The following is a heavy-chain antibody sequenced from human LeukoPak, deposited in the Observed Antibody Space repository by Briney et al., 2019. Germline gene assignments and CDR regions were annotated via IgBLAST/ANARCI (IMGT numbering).Heavy chain of an antibody. D-gene: IGHD2-8*01. CDR3: ARVGIGYCTNGVCYTGPVGRDWYFDL. V-gene: IGHV4-59*01. CDR1: GGSISSYY. Sequence: SETLSLTCTVSGGSISSYYGSWIRQPPGKGLEWLGYIYYSGSTNYNPSLKSRVTISVDTSKNQFSLKLSSVTAADTAVYSCARVGIGYCTNGVCYTGPVGRDWYFDLWGRGTLVTVSS. CDR2: IYYSGST. J-gene: IGHJ2*01.